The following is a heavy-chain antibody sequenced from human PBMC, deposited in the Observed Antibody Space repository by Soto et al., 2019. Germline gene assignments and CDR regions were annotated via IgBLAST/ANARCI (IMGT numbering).Heavy chain of an antibody. Sequence: PSETLSLTCTVSGGSISGSSHFWVWIRQPPGKGLEWIGSVYYSGTTYYNPSLKSRVTVSVDTSKNQFSLRLSSVTAADTAVYFFVRPPPSRFEPRLGYYGMDVWGQGTTVTVSS. CDR1: GGSISGSSHF. CDR3: VRPPPSRFEPRLGYYGMDV. D-gene: IGHD2-2*01. V-gene: IGHV4-39*01. CDR2: VYYSGTT. J-gene: IGHJ6*02.